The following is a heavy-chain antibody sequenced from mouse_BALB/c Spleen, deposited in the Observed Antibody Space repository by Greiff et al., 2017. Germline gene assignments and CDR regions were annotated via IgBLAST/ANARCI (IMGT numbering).Heavy chain of an antibody. CDR2: ISTYYGNT. Sequence: QVQLQQSGPELVRPGVSVKISCTGSSYTFTDYAMHWVKQSHAKSLEWIGVISTYYGNTNYNQKFKGKATMTVDKSSSTAYMELARLTSEASAVYYCARSLSDNYGSSRDYWGQGTTLTVSS. D-gene: IGHD1-1*01. J-gene: IGHJ2*01. CDR3: ARSLSDNYGSSRDY. V-gene: IGHV1-67*01. CDR1: SYTFTDYA.